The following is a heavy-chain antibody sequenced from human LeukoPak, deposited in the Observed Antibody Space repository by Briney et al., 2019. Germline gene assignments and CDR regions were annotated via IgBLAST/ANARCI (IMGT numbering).Heavy chain of an antibody. J-gene: IGHJ6*02. CDR1: GYSFTSYW. CDR3: ARGHHTTTVTTYYYYGMDV. D-gene: IGHD4-17*01. V-gene: IGHV5-51*01. Sequence: GESLKISCKGSGYSFTSYWIGWVRQMPGKGLEWMGIIYPGDSDTRYSPSFQGQVTISADKSISTAYLQWSSLKASDTAMYYCARGHHTTTVTTYYYYGMDVWGQGTTVTVSS. CDR2: IYPGDSDT.